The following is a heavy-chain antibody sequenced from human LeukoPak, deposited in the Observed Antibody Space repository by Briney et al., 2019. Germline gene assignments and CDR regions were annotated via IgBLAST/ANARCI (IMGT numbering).Heavy chain of an antibody. CDR2: ISSSSSYI. CDR3: ARGLGYDILTGFPPFDY. D-gene: IGHD3-9*01. CDR1: GFTFSSYS. J-gene: IGHJ4*02. V-gene: IGHV3-21*01. Sequence: GGSLRLSCAASGFTFSSYSMNWVRQAPGKGLEWVSSISSSSSYIYYADSVKGRFTISRDNAKNSLYLQMNSLRAEDTAVYYCARGLGYDILTGFPPFDYWGQGTLVTVSS.